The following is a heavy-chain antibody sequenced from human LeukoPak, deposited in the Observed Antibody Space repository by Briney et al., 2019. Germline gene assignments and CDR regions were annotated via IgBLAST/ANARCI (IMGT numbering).Heavy chain of an antibody. D-gene: IGHD1-26*01. Sequence: SGPTLVKPTQTLTLTYTFSGVSLSPSGVGVGWIRQHPGKALEWLSLIYWNDNKRYNPSLKSTFPITKDPSKNQVVLTMTNMDPVDTATYYCARLSYSGDYYHDYWGQGTLVTVSS. CDR2: IYWNDNK. CDR1: GVSLSPSGVG. CDR3: ARLSYSGDYYHDY. J-gene: IGHJ4*02. V-gene: IGHV2-5*01.